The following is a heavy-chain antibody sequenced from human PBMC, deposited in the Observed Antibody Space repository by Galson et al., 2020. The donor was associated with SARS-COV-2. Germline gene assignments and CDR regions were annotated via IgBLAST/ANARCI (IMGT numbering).Heavy chain of an antibody. CDR3: ARGGDIVATIFGNPPVYYMDV. Sequence: ASVKVSCKASGYTFTGYYMHWVRQAPGQGLEWMGWINPNSGGTNYAQKFQGWVTMTRDTSISTAYMELSRLRSDDTAVYYCARGGDIVATIFGNPPVYYMDVWGKGTTVTVSS. J-gene: IGHJ6*03. CDR2: INPNSGGT. CDR1: GYTFTGYY. D-gene: IGHD5-12*01. V-gene: IGHV1-2*04.